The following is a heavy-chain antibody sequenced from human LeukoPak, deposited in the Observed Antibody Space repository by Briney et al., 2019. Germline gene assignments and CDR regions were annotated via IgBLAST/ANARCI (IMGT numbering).Heavy chain of an antibody. V-gene: IGHV4-39*07. CDR3: ARDYSSSDFYRAAHGVDP. CDR1: GGSISSSSYY. CDR2: IYYSGST. D-gene: IGHD6-6*01. J-gene: IGHJ5*02. Sequence: SETLSLTCTVSGGSISSSSYYWGWIRQPPGKGLEWIGSIYYSGSTYYNPSHKSRVTISVDTSKNQFSLKLSSVTAADTAVYYCARDYSSSDFYRAAHGVDPWGQGTLVTVSS.